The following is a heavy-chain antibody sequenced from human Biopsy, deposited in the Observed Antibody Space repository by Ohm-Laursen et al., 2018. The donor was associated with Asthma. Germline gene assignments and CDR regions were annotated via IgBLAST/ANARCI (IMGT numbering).Heavy chain of an antibody. CDR3: ARFKRGYSYGYAGVFDY. CDR1: GFTFSSYG. J-gene: IGHJ4*02. CDR2: ISYDGSNK. Sequence: SLRLSCAAFGFTFSSYGMYWVRQAPGKGLEWVAVISYDGSNKYYADSVKGRFTISRDNSKNTLYLQMNSLRDEDTAVYYCARFKRGYSYGYAGVFDYWGQGTLVTVSS. V-gene: IGHV3-30*03. D-gene: IGHD5-18*01.